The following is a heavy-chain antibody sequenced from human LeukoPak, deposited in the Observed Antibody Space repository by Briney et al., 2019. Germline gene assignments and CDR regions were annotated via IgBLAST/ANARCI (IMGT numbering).Heavy chain of an antibody. Sequence: GGSLRLSCAASGFTFSYYYMSWIRQAPGKGLEWVSDISRSGSTIYYADSVKGRFTISRDNAKNSLYLQMNSLRAEDTAVYYCARLSITMIVVVNFDYWGQGTLVTVSS. D-gene: IGHD3-22*01. V-gene: IGHV3-11*04. CDR1: GFTFSYYY. CDR2: ISRSGSTI. CDR3: ARLSITMIVVVNFDY. J-gene: IGHJ4*02.